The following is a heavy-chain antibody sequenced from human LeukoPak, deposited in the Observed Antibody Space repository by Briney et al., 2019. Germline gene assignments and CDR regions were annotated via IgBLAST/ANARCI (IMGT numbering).Heavy chain of an antibody. Sequence: SETLSLTCAVYGGSFSGYYWSWIRQPPGKGLEWIGEINHSGRTNYNPSLKSRVTISVDTSKNQFSLKLSSVTAADTAVYYCARYLVRGAQPRRYYYGMDVWGKGTTVTVSS. D-gene: IGHD3-10*01. CDR2: INHSGRT. CDR1: GGSFSGYY. CDR3: ARYLVRGAQPRRYYYGMDV. J-gene: IGHJ6*04. V-gene: IGHV4-34*01.